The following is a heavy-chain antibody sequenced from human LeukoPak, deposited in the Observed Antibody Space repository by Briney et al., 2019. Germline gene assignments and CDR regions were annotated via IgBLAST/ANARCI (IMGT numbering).Heavy chain of an antibody. CDR1: GFTFSSYG. Sequence: SGGTLRLSCAASGFTFSSYGMSWVRQAPGKGLEWVSAISGSGGSTYYADSVKGRFTISRDNSKNTLYLQMNSLRAEDTAVYYCAKDYAAMVRGVIYCFDYWGQGTLVTVSS. V-gene: IGHV3-23*01. CDR2: ISGSGGST. D-gene: IGHD3-10*01. CDR3: AKDYAAMVRGVIYCFDY. J-gene: IGHJ4*02.